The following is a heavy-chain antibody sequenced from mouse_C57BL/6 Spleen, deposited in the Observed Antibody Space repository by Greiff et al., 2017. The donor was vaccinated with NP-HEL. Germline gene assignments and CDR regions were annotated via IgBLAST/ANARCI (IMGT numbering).Heavy chain of an antibody. CDR2: IRSKSSTYAT. D-gene: IGHD2-4*01. J-gene: IGHJ4*01. V-gene: IGHV10-3*01. CDR1: GFTFNTYA. Sequence: EVMLVESGGGLVQPKGSLKLSCAASGFTFNTYALHWVRQAPGTGLEWVARIRSKSSTYATYSAVSVKDRFTISRDNSQSMLYLQMNNLKTEDTAMYYCVNYYDYDGSHYWAMDYWGQGTSVTVSS. CDR3: VNYYDYDGSHYWAMDY.